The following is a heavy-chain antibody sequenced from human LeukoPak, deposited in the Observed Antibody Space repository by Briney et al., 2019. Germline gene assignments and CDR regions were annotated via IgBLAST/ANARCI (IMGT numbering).Heavy chain of an antibody. V-gene: IGHV1-69*13. CDR1: GGTFNNFA. CDR2: TLPIFGTA. J-gene: IGHJ5*02. CDR3: AREGSSTQYNWFDP. Sequence: SVKVSCKASGGTFNNFAFSWVRQAPGQGLEWMGGTLPIFGTANYAQKFQGRVTITADESTSTAYMELSSLRSEDTAVYYCAREGSSTQYNWFDPWGQGTLVTVSS. D-gene: IGHD2-2*01.